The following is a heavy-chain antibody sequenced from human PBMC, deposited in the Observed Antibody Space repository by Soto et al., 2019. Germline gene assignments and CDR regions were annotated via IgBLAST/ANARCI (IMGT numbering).Heavy chain of an antibody. Sequence: EVQLVESGGGLVKPGGSLRLSCADSVFSFSNYNLNWVRQAPGKGPEWVSSISSSSGYIYYADSVKGRFTISRDNTKNSLFLQMNSLRAEDTAVYDCMNDYGRAFDIWGQGTMVTVS. CDR3: MNDYGRAFDI. J-gene: IGHJ3*02. D-gene: IGHD4-17*01. CDR2: ISSSSGYI. V-gene: IGHV3-21*01. CDR1: VFSFSNYN.